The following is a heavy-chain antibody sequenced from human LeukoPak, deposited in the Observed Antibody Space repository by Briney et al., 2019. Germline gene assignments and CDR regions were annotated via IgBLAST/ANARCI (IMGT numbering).Heavy chain of an antibody. CDR1: GYSLSELV. D-gene: IGHD4-17*01. CDR3: ATLPAVTNYFFDY. Sequence: ASVKVSCKVSGYSLSELVIYWVRQAPGKGLEWMGGFDPEAGETIYAQKFQGRVTMTEDTSTDTAYMELSSLRSEDTAVYYCATLPAVTNYFFDYWGQGTLVTVSS. CDR2: FDPEAGET. V-gene: IGHV1-24*01. J-gene: IGHJ4*02.